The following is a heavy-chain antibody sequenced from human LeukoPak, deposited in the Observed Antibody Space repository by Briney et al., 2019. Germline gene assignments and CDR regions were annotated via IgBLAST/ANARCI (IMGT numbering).Heavy chain of an antibody. Sequence: PGGSLRLSCAASGFTFSSYAMLWVRQAPGKGLEWVAVISYDGSNKYYADSVKGRFTISRDNSKNTLYLQMNSLRAEDTAVYYCASGPEVYCSSTSCYPYYYYYMDVWGKGTTVTVSS. V-gene: IGHV3-30*01. J-gene: IGHJ6*03. CDR2: ISYDGSNK. CDR1: GFTFSSYA. CDR3: ASGPEVYCSSTSCYPYYYYYMDV. D-gene: IGHD2-2*01.